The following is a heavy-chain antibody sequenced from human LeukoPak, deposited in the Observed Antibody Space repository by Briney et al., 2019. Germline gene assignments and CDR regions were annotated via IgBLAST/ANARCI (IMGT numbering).Heavy chain of an antibody. CDR1: GFTVSSNY. Sequence: PGGSLRLSCAASGFTVSSNYMSWVRQAPGKGLEWVSVIYSGGSTYYADSVKGRFTISRDNSKNTLHLQMNSLRAEDTAVYHCVIPARQGASLDYWGQGTLVTVSS. J-gene: IGHJ4*02. CDR3: VIPARQGASLDY. D-gene: IGHD6-6*01. V-gene: IGHV3-53*01. CDR2: IYSGGST.